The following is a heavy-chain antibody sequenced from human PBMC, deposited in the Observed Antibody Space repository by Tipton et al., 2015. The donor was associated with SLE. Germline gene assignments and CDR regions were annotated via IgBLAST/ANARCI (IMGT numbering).Heavy chain of an antibody. J-gene: IGHJ1*01. Sequence: TLSLTCTVSGGSISSYYWSWIRQPAGKGLEWIGRIYTSGSTNYNPSLQSRASMSLDTSKNQFSLKLSSVTAADTAVYYCAGYYDSSGNYPAEYFQHWGQGTLVTVSS. D-gene: IGHD3-22*01. CDR2: IYTSGST. CDR3: AGYYDSSGNYPAEYFQH. CDR1: GGSISSYY. V-gene: IGHV4-4*07.